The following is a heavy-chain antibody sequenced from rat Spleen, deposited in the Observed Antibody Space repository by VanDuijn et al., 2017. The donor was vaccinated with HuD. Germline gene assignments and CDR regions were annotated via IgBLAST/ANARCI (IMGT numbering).Heavy chain of an antibody. V-gene: IGHV5-31*01. D-gene: IGHD1-11*01. CDR3: ATHGGGYGWFAY. CDR1: GFTFNNYW. J-gene: IGHJ3*01. CDR2: ITNAAGKV. Sequence: EVQLVESGGGLVQPGRSLKLSCVASGFTFNNYWMTWIRQVPGKGLEWVASITNAAGKVYYPDSVKGRFTISRDIAKSTLYLQMDSLRSEDTATYYCATHGGGYGWFAYWGQGTLVTVSS.